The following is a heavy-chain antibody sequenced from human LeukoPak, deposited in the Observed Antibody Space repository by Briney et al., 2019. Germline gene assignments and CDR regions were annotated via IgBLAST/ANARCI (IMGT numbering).Heavy chain of an antibody. CDR2: IEQDGSEK. Sequence: GGSLRLSCAASGFTFSSYWMSWVRQAPGKGLEWVANIEQDGSEKYYVDSVKGRFTISRDNAKNSLYLQMNSLRAEDTAVYYCAREGTPAGGHYYYYYMDVWGKGTTVTVSS. D-gene: IGHD4-23*01. J-gene: IGHJ6*03. CDR3: AREGTPAGGHYYYYYMDV. CDR1: GFTFSSYW. V-gene: IGHV3-7*03.